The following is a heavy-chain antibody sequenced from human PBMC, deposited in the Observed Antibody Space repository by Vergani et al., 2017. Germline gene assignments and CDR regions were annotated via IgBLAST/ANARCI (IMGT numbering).Heavy chain of an antibody. J-gene: IGHJ6*03. Sequence: QVQLQESGPGLVKPSETLSLTCTVSGGSISSYYWSWIRQPPGKGLEWIGYIYYSGSTYYNPSLKSLVTISVDTSKNQFSLKLSSVTAADTAVYYCARGRTIAAAGTGNYYYYYYMDVWGKGTTVTVSS. CDR1: GGSISSYY. CDR3: ARGRTIAAAGTGNYYYYYYMDV. CDR2: IYYSGST. D-gene: IGHD6-13*01. V-gene: IGHV4-59*12.